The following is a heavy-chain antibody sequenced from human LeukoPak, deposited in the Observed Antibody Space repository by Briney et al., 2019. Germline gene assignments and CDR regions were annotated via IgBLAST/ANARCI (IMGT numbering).Heavy chain of an antibody. CDR3: ASFGGFHEDPGLDY. D-gene: IGHD1-14*01. V-gene: IGHV4-38-2*02. J-gene: IGHJ4*02. Sequence: SETLSLTCTVSGYSISSGYYWGWIRQPPGKGLEWIGTIRHSGTTYYNPSLKSRVTISIDSSKNQFSLKLSSVTAADTAVYYCASFGGFHEDPGLDYWGQGTLVTVSS. CDR1: GYSISSGYY. CDR2: IRHSGTT.